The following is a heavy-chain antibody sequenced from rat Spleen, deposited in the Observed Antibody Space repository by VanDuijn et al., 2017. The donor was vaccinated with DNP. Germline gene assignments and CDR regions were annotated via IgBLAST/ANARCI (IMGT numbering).Heavy chain of an antibody. CDR1: GFTFSNYY. J-gene: IGHJ2*01. V-gene: IGHV5-27*01. CDR2: ISTSGGHT. Sequence: EVQLVESGGGLVQPGRSLKLSCAASGFTFSNYYMAWVRQAPKKGLEWVATISTSGGHTDYGDSVKGRFTVSRDDSTSTLYLQMDSLRSEDTATYYCTTNNYFDYWGQGVMVTVSS. CDR3: TTNNYFDY.